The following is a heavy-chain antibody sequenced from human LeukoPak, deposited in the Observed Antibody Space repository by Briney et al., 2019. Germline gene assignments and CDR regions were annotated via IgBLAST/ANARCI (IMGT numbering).Heavy chain of an antibody. CDR1: GVSFSSYG. CDR2: IPHDGNEK. D-gene: IGHD6-13*01. CDR3: ARSQSSSLIDY. Sequence: GGSLRLSCEVSGVSFSSYGMQWVRQTPGKGLEWMASIPHDGNEKHYADSVKGRFTLSRDNSKNTLYLQMNSLTVEDTAVYYCARSQSSSLIDYWGQGTLVTVSS. J-gene: IGHJ4*02. V-gene: IGHV3-30*03.